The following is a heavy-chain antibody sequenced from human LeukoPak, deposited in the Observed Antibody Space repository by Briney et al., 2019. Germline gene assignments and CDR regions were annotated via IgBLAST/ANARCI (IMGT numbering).Heavy chain of an antibody. CDR3: AELGITMIGGV. V-gene: IGHV3-48*04. D-gene: IGHD3-10*02. J-gene: IGHJ6*04. Sequence: GGSLRLSCVASGFTFSGYWMTWVRQAPGKGLEWVSYISSSGSTIYYADSVKGRFTISRDNAKNSLYLQMNSLRAEDTAVYYCAELGITMIGGVWGKGTTVTISS. CDR2: ISSSGSTI. CDR1: GFTFSGYW.